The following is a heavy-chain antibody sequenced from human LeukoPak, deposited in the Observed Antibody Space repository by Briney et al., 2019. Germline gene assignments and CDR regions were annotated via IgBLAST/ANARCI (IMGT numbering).Heavy chain of an antibody. V-gene: IGHV3-21*06. Sequence: GGSLRLSCAASEFTFSTYSMNWVRQAPGKGLEWVSSISSGSTYIYYADSVKGRFTISRDNAKNSLYLQMNSLRAEDTAVYYCARVGYSSSWSPSDYWGQGALVTVSS. CDR3: ARVGYSSSWSPSDY. CDR2: ISSGSTYI. CDR1: EFTFSTYS. J-gene: IGHJ4*02. D-gene: IGHD6-13*01.